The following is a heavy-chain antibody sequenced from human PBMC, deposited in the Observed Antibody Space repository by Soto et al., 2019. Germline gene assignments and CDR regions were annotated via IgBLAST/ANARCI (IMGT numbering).Heavy chain of an antibody. Sequence: SETLSLTCTVSGGSISSYYWSWIRQPPGKGLEWIGYIYYSGSTNYNPSLKSRVTISVDTSKNQFSLKLSSVTAADTAVYYCARHDYYGDYYDYWGQGTLVTVSS. J-gene: IGHJ4*02. CDR2: IYYSGST. CDR1: GGSISSYY. D-gene: IGHD4-17*01. V-gene: IGHV4-59*08. CDR3: ARHDYYGDYYDY.